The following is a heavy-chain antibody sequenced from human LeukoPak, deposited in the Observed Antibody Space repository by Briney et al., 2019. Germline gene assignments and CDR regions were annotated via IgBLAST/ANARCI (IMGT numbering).Heavy chain of an antibody. J-gene: IGHJ4*02. CDR1: GFTFSSYA. CDR2: ISNSGTTT. Sequence: PGGSLRLSCAASGFTFSSYAMSWVRQAPGKGLEWVSSISNSGTTTYYADSVKGRFTISRDNSKNTVYLQMNSLRAEDTAVYYCAEGGIYADCDYWGQGTLVTVSS. V-gene: IGHV3-23*01. D-gene: IGHD3-16*01. CDR3: AEGGIYADCDY.